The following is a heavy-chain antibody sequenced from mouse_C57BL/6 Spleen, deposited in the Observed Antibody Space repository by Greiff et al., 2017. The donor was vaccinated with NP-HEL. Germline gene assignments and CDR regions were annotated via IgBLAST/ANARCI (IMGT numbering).Heavy chain of an antibody. D-gene: IGHD2-2*01. V-gene: IGHV5-17*01. CDR2: ISSGSSTI. CDR3: ARNGFYAMDY. J-gene: IGHJ4*01. Sequence: EVMLVESGGGLVKPGGSLKLSCAASGFTFSDYGMHWVHQAPEKGLEWVAYISSGSSTIYYADTVKGRFTISRDNAKNTLFLQMTSLRSEDTAMYYCARNGFYAMDYWGQGTSVTVSS. CDR1: GFTFSDYG.